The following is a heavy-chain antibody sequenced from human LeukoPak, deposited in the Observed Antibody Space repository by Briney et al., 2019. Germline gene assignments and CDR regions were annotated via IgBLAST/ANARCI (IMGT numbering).Heavy chain of an antibody. CDR1: GFTFDDYA. CDR3: AKDARTLSGYDSPHYYYYYMDV. CDR2: ISWDGGST. Sequence: GGSLRLSCAASGFTFDDYAMHWVRQAPGKGLEWVSLISWDGGSTYYADSVKGRFTISRDNSKNSLYLQMNSLRAEDTALYYCAKDARTLSGYDSPHYYYYYMDVWGKGTTVTVSS. D-gene: IGHD5-12*01. J-gene: IGHJ6*03. V-gene: IGHV3-43D*03.